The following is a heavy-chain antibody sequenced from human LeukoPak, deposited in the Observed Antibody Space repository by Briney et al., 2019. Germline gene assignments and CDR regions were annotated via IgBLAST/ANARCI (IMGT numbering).Heavy chain of an antibody. Sequence: GGSLRLSCAATGFTVSSKYINWVRQAPGKGLEWVSLIYGSTSADYADSVKGRFTISRDNSMNTVYLQMNSLRAEDTAIYYCARLNFGDDYWGQGTLVAVSS. D-gene: IGHD4-17*01. J-gene: IGHJ4*02. V-gene: IGHV3-66*01. CDR2: IYGSTSA. CDR1: GFTVSSKY. CDR3: ARLNFGDDY.